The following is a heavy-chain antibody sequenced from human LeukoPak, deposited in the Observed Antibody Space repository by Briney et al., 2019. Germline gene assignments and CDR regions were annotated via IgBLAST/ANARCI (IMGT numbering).Heavy chain of an antibody. CDR1: GLTFSSYA. Sequence: GGSLRLSCAASGLTFSSYAMSWVRQAPGKGLEWVSAISGSGGSTYYADSVKGRFTISRDNSKNTLTLQMNSLRAEDTAVYYCAKAQRLTYSSGDWGQGTLVTVSS. D-gene: IGHD6-19*01. V-gene: IGHV3-23*01. CDR3: AKAQRLTYSSGD. J-gene: IGHJ4*02. CDR2: ISGSGGST.